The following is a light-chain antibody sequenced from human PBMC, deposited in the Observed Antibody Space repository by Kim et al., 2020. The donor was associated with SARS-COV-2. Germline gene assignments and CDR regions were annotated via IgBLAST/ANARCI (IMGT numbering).Light chain of an antibody. Sequence: SYVLTQPPSVSVAPGKTATITCVGDNIGRKSVHWYQQKAGQAPVLVVSDDSDRPSGIPERFSGSNPGTTATLTISRVEAGDEADYYCQVWDSPSDQVIFGGGTQLTVL. V-gene: IGLV3-21*03. CDR3: QVWDSPSDQVI. CDR2: DDS. J-gene: IGLJ2*01. CDR1: NIGRKS.